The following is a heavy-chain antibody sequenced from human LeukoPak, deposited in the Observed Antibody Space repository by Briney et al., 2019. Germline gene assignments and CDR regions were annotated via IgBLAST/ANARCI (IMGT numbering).Heavy chain of an antibody. CDR2: ITSSSSYT. Sequence: GSLRLSCAAPGITFSNYNMNWVRQAPGKGLEWISSITSSSSYTFYADSVKGRFTISRDNAKNSLYLQMNSLRVEDTAIYYCARDPYNGAYSEGYYYYYMDVWGKGTTVTVSS. J-gene: IGHJ6*03. V-gene: IGHV3-21*01. D-gene: IGHD1-1*01. CDR1: GITFSNYN. CDR3: ARDPYNGAYSEGYYYYYMDV.